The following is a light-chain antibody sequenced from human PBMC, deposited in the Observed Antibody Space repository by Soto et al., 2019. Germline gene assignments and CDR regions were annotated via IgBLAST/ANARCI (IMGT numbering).Light chain of an antibody. CDR2: GAS. V-gene: IGKV3-15*01. CDR1: QSVRSN. J-gene: IGKJ2*01. CDR3: QQYNSWPYT. Sequence: EIVMTQSPATLSGSPGERATLSCRASQSVRSNLAWYQQKPGQAPSLLIYGASTRATGFPARFSGSGSGTDFTLTISSLQSEDVAVYYCQQYNSWPYTFGQGTKLEIK.